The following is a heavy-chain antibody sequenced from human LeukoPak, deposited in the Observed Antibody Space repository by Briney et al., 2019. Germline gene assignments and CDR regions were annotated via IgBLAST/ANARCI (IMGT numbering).Heavy chain of an antibody. Sequence: ASVKVSCKASEYTFTGYYMHWVRQAPGQGLEWMGWINPNSGATNYAQKFQGRVTMTRDTSISTAYMELSRLRSDDTAVYYCARAKTYYYGSGSYYNDYWGQGTLVTVSS. CDR2: INPNSGAT. J-gene: IGHJ4*02. CDR1: EYTFTGYY. CDR3: ARAKTYYYGSGSYYNDY. V-gene: IGHV1-2*02. D-gene: IGHD3-10*01.